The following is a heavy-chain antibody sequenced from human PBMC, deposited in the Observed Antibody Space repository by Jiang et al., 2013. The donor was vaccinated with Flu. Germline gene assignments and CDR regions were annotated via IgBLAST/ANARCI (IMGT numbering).Heavy chain of an antibody. J-gene: IGHJ4*02. CDR3: ARSVYELWSGFDEALDF. D-gene: IGHD3-3*01. CDR1: GFNFDDYG. CDR2: IGWNSGNI. V-gene: IGHV3-9*01. Sequence: GLVQPGRSLRLSCAASGFNFDDYGMHWVRQAPGKGLEWVSGIGWNSGNIGYEDSVRGRFIISRDTSKNTLYLQMNSLRPEDTAVYYCARSVYELWSGFDEALDFWGQGTLVTVSS.